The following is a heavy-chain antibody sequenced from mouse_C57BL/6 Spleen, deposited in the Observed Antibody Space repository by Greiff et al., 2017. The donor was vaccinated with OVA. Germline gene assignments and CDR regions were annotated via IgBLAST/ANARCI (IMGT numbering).Heavy chain of an antibody. CDR3: AREGTTVVATHYYAMDY. V-gene: IGHV1-72*01. CDR2: IVPNSGGT. D-gene: IGHD1-1*01. CDR1: GYTFTSSW. Sequence: VQLQQPGAELVKPGASVKLSCKASGYTFTSSWMHWVRQRPGRGLEWLGRIVPNSGGTKYNVQCMSKATLTVDKPTSTAYMQLSSLTSEDSAVDYCAREGTTVVATHYYAMDYWGQGTSVTVSS. J-gene: IGHJ4*01.